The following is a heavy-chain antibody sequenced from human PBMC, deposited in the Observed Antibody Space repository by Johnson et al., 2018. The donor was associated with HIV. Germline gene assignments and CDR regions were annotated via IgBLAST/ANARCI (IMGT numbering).Heavy chain of an antibody. CDR3: ARLRGAFDI. J-gene: IGHJ3*02. Sequence: QVQLVESGGGVVQPGRSLRLSCAASGLTFSSYAMYCVRQAPGKGLEWVAVISYDGSNKYYADSVKGRFTISRDNSKNTLYLQINSLRAEDTAVYYCARLRGAFDIWGQGTMVTVSS. V-gene: IGHV3-30-3*01. CDR2: ISYDGSNK. CDR1: GLTFSSYA.